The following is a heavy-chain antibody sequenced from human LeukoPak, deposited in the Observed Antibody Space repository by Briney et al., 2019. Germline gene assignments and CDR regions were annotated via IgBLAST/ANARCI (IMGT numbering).Heavy chain of an antibody. CDR1: GYTFTGYY. CDR3: ARGGQQLVGSRLDY. D-gene: IGHD6-13*01. J-gene: IGHJ4*02. CDR2: INPNGGDT. Sequence: ASVKVSCKASGYTFTGYYMHWVRQAPGQGLQWMGWINPNGGDTNYAQKFQGRVTMTRDTSISTAYMELSRLRSDDTAVYYCARGGQQLVGSRLDYWGQGTLVTVSS. V-gene: IGHV1-2*02.